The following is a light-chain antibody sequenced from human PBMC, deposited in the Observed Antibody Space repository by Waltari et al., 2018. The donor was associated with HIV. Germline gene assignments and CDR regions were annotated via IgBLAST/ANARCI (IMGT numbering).Light chain of an antibody. CDR1: DSNLGSNY. CDR2: KNN. J-gene: IGLJ3*02. V-gene: IGLV1-47*01. CDR3: ASWDDNLNSWV. Sequence: QSVVTQPPSASGTPGQRVTISCSGSDSNLGSNYVYWYQDLPGTAPKLLIYKNNQRSSGVPDRFSGSKSDTSASLAISGLRSEDEADYYCASWDDNLNSWVFGGGTKLTVL.